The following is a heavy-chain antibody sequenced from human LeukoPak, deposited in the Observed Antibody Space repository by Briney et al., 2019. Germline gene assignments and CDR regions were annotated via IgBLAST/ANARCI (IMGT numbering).Heavy chain of an antibody. V-gene: IGHV5-51*01. Sequence: RGESLKISCKGSGYSFTSYWIGWVRQMPGKGLEWMGIIYPGDSDTRYSPSFQGQVTISADKSISTAYLQWSSLKASDTAMYYCARLSGYCSGGSCFWGWFDPWGQGTLVTVSS. D-gene: IGHD2-15*01. CDR2: IYPGDSDT. CDR1: GYSFTSYW. J-gene: IGHJ5*02. CDR3: ARLSGYCSGGSCFWGWFDP.